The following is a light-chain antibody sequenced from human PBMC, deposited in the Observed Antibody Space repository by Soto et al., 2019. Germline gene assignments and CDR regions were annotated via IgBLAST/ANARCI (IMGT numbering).Light chain of an antibody. Sequence: EIVLTQSPATLSLSPGERATLSCRASQSVSSYLAWYQQKPGQAPRLLIYDASNRATGIPARFSGSGSGTDFTLTISSLEPEDFATYFCLQHNSYPYAIGQGTKLEIK. V-gene: IGKV3-11*01. CDR3: LQHNSYPYA. CDR1: QSVSSY. CDR2: DAS. J-gene: IGKJ2*01.